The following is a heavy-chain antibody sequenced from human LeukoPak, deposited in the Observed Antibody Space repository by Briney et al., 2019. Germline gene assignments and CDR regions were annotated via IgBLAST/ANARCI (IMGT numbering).Heavy chain of an antibody. D-gene: IGHD3-10*01. CDR2: INHSGST. J-gene: IGHJ4*02. CDR3: ARGGVTLGY. Sequence: SETLSLTCAVYGGSFSGYYWSWIRQPPGKGLEWIGEINHSGSTNYNPSLKSRVTISVDTSKNQFSPKLSSVTAADTAVYYCARGGVTLGYWGQGTLVTVSS. CDR1: GGSFSGYY. V-gene: IGHV4-34*01.